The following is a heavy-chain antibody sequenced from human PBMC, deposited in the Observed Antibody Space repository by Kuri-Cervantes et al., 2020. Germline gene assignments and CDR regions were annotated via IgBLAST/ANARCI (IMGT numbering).Heavy chain of an antibody. CDR2: ISSSGSTI. Sequence: GESLKISCAASGFTFSDYYMSWIRQAPGKGLEWVSYISSSGSTIYYADSVKGRFTISRDNVKNSLYLQMNSLRAEDTAVYYCARDYCSGGSCYLDYWGQGTLVTVSS. J-gene: IGHJ4*02. V-gene: IGHV3-11*01. CDR3: ARDYCSGGSCYLDY. CDR1: GFTFSDYY. D-gene: IGHD2-15*01.